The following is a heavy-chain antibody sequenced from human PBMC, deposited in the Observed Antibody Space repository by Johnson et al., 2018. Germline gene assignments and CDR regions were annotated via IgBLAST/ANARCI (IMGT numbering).Heavy chain of an antibody. J-gene: IGHJ4*02. CDR1: GFTFSSYG. CDR2: INWTGDNT. D-gene: IGHD3-10*01. V-gene: IGHV3-NL1*01. CDR3: AKGFTPYCGSGTSNPYFDY. Sequence: QVQLVQSGGGVVQPGRSLRLSCAASGFTFSSYGMPWVRQAPGKGLEWVSGINWTGDNTGYADSVKGRFTISRHNSKNTLYLQMNSRTTEDRAVYYCAKGFTPYCGSGTSNPYFDYWGQGILVTVSS.